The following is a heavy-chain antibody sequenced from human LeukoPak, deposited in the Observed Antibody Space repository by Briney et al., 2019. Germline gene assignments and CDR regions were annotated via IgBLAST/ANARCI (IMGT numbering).Heavy chain of an antibody. J-gene: IGHJ4*02. CDR1: GYIFTAYY. CDR2: TNPSSGDT. V-gene: IGHV1-2*02. Sequence: ASVKVSCKASGYIFTAYYIHWVRQAPGQGLEWMGWTNPSSGDTDYAQKFQGRVTMTRDTSITTVYMELSSLKSDDTAVYYCTRGRRLSNGATAPSEYWGQGTLVTVSS. CDR3: TRGRRLSNGATAPSEY. D-gene: IGHD5-12*01.